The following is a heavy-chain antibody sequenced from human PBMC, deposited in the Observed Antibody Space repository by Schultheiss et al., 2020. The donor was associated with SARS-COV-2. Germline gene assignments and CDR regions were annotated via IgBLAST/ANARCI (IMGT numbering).Heavy chain of an antibody. D-gene: IGHD6-19*01. CDR1: GGSFSGYY. CDR3: ARLGSSGWYMFDY. V-gene: IGHV4-34*01. Sequence: ESLKISCAVYGGSFSGYYWSWIRQPPGKGLEWIGEINHSGSTNYNPSLKSRVTISVDTSKNQFSLKLSSVTAADTAVYYCARLGSSGWYMFDYWGQGTLVTVSS. CDR2: INHSGST. J-gene: IGHJ4*02.